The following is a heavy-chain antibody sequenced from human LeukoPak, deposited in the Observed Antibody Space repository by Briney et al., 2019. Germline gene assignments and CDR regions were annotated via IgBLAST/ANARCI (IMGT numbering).Heavy chain of an antibody. J-gene: IGHJ4*02. CDR1: GFTFSSYG. V-gene: IGHV3-30*18. Sequence: PGGSLRLSCAASGFTFSSYGMHWVRQAPGEGLEWVEVISYDGSNKYYADSVKGQFTISRDNSKNTLYLQMNSMRAEDTDVYYCAKEGGGSYYGSYFDYWGQGTLVTVSS. CDR2: ISYDGSNK. CDR3: AKEGGGSYYGSYFDY. D-gene: IGHD1-26*01.